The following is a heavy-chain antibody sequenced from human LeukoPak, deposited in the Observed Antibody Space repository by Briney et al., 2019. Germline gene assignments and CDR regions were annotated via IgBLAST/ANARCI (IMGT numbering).Heavy chain of an antibody. CDR3: ARLGPYYFDSSGYFTIAH. CDR1: GGSFSVYY. J-gene: IGHJ4*02. D-gene: IGHD3-22*01. V-gene: IGHV4-34*01. Sequence: SETLSLTCAVYGGSFSVYYWSWIRQPPGKGLEWIGEITHSGSTNHNPSLKSRVTISVDTSKNQFSLKLSSVTAADTAVYYCARLGPYYFDSSGYFTIAHWGQGSLVTVSS. CDR2: ITHSGST.